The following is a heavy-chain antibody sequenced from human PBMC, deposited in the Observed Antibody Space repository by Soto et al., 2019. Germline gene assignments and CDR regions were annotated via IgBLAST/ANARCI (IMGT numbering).Heavy chain of an antibody. V-gene: IGHV4-59*01. CDR3: ARDVVTDVGGLGFYDSFYI. CDR2: VYYSGNT. CDR1: GGSISNSY. D-gene: IGHD5-18*01. J-gene: IGHJ3*02. Sequence: PSETLSLTCNISGGSISNSYWTWIRQTPGKGLEWIGYVYYSGNTNYNPSLKGRVSISVDMSKNQFSLELSSVTAADTAMYYFARDVVTDVGGLGFYDSFYIWGPGTKVTVSS.